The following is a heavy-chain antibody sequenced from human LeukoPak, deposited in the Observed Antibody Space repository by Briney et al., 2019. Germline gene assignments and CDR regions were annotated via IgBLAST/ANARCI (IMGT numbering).Heavy chain of an antibody. D-gene: IGHD1-26*01. CDR3: AKGLGQVGYSGSYHDAFDI. CDR1: GFTFSSYA. V-gene: IGHV3-23*01. CDR2: ISGSGGST. J-gene: IGHJ3*02. Sequence: PGGSLRLSCAASGFTFSSYAMSWVRQAPGKGLEWVSAISGSGGSTYYADSVKGRFTISRDNSKNTLYLQMNSLRAEDTAVYYCAKGLGQVGYSGSYHDAFDIWGQGTMVTVSS.